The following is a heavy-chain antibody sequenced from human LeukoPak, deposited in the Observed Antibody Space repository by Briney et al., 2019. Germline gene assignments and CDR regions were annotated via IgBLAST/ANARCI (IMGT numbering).Heavy chain of an antibody. CDR2: IYTSGST. D-gene: IGHD6-6*01. Sequence: PSETLSLTCAVSGGSVSRDFYYWTWIRQPAGKGLEWIGRIYTSGSTNYNPSLKSRVTMSVDTSKNQISLKVNSVTAADTAVYYCARESHSSSYLFDFWGQGTLVTVSS. V-gene: IGHV4-61*02. J-gene: IGHJ4*02. CDR3: ARESHSSSYLFDF. CDR1: GGSVSRDFYY.